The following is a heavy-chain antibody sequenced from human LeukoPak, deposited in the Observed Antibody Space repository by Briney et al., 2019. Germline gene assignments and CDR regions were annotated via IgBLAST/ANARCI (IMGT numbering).Heavy chain of an antibody. V-gene: IGHV4-30-4*08. J-gene: IGHJ4*02. CDR1: GGSISSGDYY. CDR3: ARGTGYCSSTSCYLHFDY. Sequence: PSETLSLTCTVSGGSISSGDYYWSWIRQPPGKGLEWIGYIYYSGSTYYNPSLKSRVTISVDTSKNQFSLKLSSVTAADTAVYYCARGTGYCSSTSCYLHFDYWGQGTLVTVSS. D-gene: IGHD2-2*01. CDR2: IYYSGST.